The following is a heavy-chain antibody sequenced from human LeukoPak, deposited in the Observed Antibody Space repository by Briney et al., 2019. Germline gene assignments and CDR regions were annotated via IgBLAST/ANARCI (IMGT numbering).Heavy chain of an antibody. CDR3: ARERDYGGNSDYDAFDI. V-gene: IGHV1-69*04. D-gene: IGHD4-23*01. CDR1: GYTFTSYG. J-gene: IGHJ3*02. Sequence: GASVKVSCKASGYTFTSYGISWVRQAPGQGLEWMGRIIPILGIANYAQKFQGRVTITADKSTSTAYMELSSLRSEDTAVYYCARERDYGGNSDYDAFDIWGQGTMVTVSS. CDR2: IIPILGIA.